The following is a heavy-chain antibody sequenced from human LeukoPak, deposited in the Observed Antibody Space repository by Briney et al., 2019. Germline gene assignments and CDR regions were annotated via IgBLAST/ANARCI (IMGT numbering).Heavy chain of an antibody. V-gene: IGHV3-21*01. D-gene: IGHD1-14*01. CDR3: ARDVFGKNAFDM. Sequence: GGSLRLSCAASGFTFSSYSMNWVRQAPGKGLEWVSFISSSNSYIYYADSVKGRFTISRDNAKDSLYLQMNSLRAEDTAVYYCARDVFGKNAFDMWGQGTMVTVSS. J-gene: IGHJ3*02. CDR2: ISSSNSYI. CDR1: GFTFSSYS.